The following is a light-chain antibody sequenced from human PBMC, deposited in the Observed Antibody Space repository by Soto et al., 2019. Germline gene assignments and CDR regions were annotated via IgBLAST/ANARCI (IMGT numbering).Light chain of an antibody. Sequence: DVVMTQSPLSLPVTLGQPASISCRSNQSLVHSDGIAYFSWFQQRPGRSPRRLIYKVSNRDSGVPERFSGSGSGPDFALKISRVEPEDVGVYYRMQGTHSPITFGQGTRPEIK. CDR3: MQGTHSPIT. V-gene: IGKV2-30*02. CDR1: QSLVHSDGIAY. CDR2: KVS. J-gene: IGKJ5*01.